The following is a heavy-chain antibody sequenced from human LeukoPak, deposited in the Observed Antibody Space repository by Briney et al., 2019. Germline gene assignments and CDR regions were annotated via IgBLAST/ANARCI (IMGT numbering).Heavy chain of an antibody. CDR2: IIPIFGKA. J-gene: IGHJ5*02. V-gene: IGHV1-69*06. Sequence: ASVKVSCKASGGTFSSYAISWVRQAPGQGLEWMGGIIPIFGKANYAQKFQGRVTITADKSTSTAYMELSSLRSEDTAVYYCARGGVVPAARNWFDPWGQGTLVTVSS. CDR1: GGTFSSYA. CDR3: ARGGVVPAARNWFDP. D-gene: IGHD2-2*01.